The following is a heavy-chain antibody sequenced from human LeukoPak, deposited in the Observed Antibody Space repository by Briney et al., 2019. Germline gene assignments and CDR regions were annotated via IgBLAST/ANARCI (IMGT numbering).Heavy chain of an antibody. CDR1: GYSLSSDSY. D-gene: IGHD3-16*01. CDR3: ARGRYGPRLGN. V-gene: IGHV4-38-2*01. Sequence: SETLSLTCAVSGYSLSSDSYWSWIRPSPEKGLEWIGKINNSGSTSYNPSLNSRVIMSVDRSKNQFSLRLTSVTAADTAVYYCARGRYGPRLGNWGQGTLVTVSS. J-gene: IGHJ4*02. CDR2: INNSGST.